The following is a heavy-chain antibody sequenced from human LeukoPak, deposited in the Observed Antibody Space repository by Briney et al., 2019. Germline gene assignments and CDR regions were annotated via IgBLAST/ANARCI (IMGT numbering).Heavy chain of an antibody. CDR3: ASSGDYPLYYFDY. J-gene: IGHJ4*02. Sequence: SVKVSCKASGGTFSSYAISWVRQAPGQGLEWMGGIIPIFGTANYAQKFQGRVTITADESTSTAYMELSSLRSEDTAVYYCASSGDYPLYYFDYWGQGTLVTVSS. CDR2: IIPIFGTA. CDR1: GGTFSSYA. D-gene: IGHD4-17*01. V-gene: IGHV1-69*13.